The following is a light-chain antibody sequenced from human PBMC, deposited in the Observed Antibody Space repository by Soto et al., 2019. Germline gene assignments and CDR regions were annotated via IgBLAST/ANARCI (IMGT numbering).Light chain of an antibody. CDR1: SSDVGRYKF. Sequence: QSALTQPASVSGSPGQSITISCTGTSSDVGRYKFVSWYQVHPGKAPQLMIYEVSNRPSGVSNRFSGSKSGNTASLTISGLQAEDEADYYCFAYTSSNTRIFGGGTKVTVL. CDR2: EVS. CDR3: FAYTSSNTRI. J-gene: IGLJ2*01. V-gene: IGLV2-14*01.